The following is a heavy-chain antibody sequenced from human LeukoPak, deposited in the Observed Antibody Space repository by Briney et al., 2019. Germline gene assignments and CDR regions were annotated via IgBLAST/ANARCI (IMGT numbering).Heavy chain of an antibody. J-gene: IGHJ4*02. V-gene: IGHV4-59*08. CDR1: AGSISTYY. CDR3: ARRSILDY. Sequence: SETLSLTCTVAAGSISTYYWSCIRQPPGKGLEWIGYIYYSGSTNYNPSLKSRVTISVDTSKNQFSLKLSSVTAADTAVYYCARRSILDYWGQGTLVTVSS. CDR2: IYYSGST.